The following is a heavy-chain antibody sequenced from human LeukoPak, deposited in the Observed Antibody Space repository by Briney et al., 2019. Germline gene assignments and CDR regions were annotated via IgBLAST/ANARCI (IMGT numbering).Heavy chain of an antibody. CDR1: GYTFTGYY. J-gene: IGHJ4*02. Sequence: GASVKVSCKASGYTFTGYYMHWVRQAPGQGLEWMGWINPNSGGTNYAQKFQGRVTMTRDTSTSTAYMELRSLRSDDTAVYYCARAEDYYGSGSYGFDYWGQGTLVTVSS. CDR2: INPNSGGT. CDR3: ARAEDYYGSGSYGFDY. D-gene: IGHD3-10*01. V-gene: IGHV1-2*02.